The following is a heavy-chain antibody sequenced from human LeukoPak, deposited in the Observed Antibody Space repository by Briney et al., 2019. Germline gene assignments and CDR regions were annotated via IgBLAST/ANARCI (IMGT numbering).Heavy chain of an antibody. CDR2: VYYSGNT. V-gene: IGHV4-59*12. CDR1: GGSISSYY. J-gene: IGHJ4*02. CDR3: ASVDGAYCLDF. Sequence: SETLSLTCTVSGGSISSYYWSWIRQPPGKGLEWIGSVYYSGNTYYNPSLKSRVTISLDTSKNQFSLKVTSVTAADTALYYCASVDGAYCLDFWGQGTPVTVSS. D-gene: IGHD4/OR15-4a*01.